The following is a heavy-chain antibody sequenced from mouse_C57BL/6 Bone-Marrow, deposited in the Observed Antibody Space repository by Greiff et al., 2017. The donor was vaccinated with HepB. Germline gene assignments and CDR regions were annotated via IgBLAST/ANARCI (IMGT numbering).Heavy chain of an antibody. V-gene: IGHV1-59*01. CDR2: IDPSDSYT. CDR1: GYTFTSYW. J-gene: IGHJ2*01. CDR3: ARGLRYGSSSFFDY. D-gene: IGHD1-1*01. Sequence: QVQLQQPGAELVRPGTSVKLSCKASGYTFTSYWMHWVKQRPGQGLEWIGVIDPSDSYTNYNQKFKGKATLTVDTSSSTAYMQLSSLTSEDSAVYYCARGLRYGSSSFFDYWGQGTTLTVS.